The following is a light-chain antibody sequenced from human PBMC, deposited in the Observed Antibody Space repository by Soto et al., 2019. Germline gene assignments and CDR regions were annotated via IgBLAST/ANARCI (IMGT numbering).Light chain of an antibody. CDR3: QQYGSSPLT. CDR2: GAS. J-gene: IGKJ1*01. CDR1: QSVSSSY. V-gene: IGKV3-20*01. Sequence: EIVLTQSPGTLSLSPGERATLSCRASQSVSSSYLAWYQQKLGQAPRLLIYGASSRATGIPDRFSGSGSGTDFTLTISRLEPDDFAVYYCQQYGSSPLTFGQGTKVDIK.